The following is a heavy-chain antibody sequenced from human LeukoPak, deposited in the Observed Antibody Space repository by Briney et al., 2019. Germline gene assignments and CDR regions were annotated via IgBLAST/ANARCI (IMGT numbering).Heavy chain of an antibody. V-gene: IGHV3-23*01. D-gene: IGHD3-10*01. Sequence: GGSLRLSCAASGFTFSSYAMSWVRQAPGKGLERVSAISGSGGSTYYADSVKGRFTISRDNSKNTLYLQMSSLRAEDTAVYYCAKDSWFGELSDYWGQGTLVTVSS. CDR1: GFTFSSYA. CDR3: AKDSWFGELSDY. CDR2: ISGSGGST. J-gene: IGHJ4*02.